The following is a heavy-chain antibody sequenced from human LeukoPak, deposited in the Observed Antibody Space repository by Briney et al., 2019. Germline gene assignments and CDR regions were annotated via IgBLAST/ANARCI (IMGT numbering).Heavy chain of an antibody. CDR3: ARGCGGGPGCYILDY. J-gene: IGHJ4*02. D-gene: IGHD2-15*01. CDR2: IWSDGSNE. V-gene: IGHV3-33*01. CDR1: GFTFSSFG. Sequence: GGSLRLSCAASGFTFSSFGMHWVRQAPGKVREWVAIIWSDGSNEVYIESVKGRFTISRDNSKNPLYLHMNSLRGEDTAMYFCARGCGGGPGCYILDYWGQGTLVTVSS.